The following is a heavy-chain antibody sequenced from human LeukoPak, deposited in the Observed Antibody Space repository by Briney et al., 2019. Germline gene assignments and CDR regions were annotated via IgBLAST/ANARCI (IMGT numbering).Heavy chain of an antibody. V-gene: IGHV4-4*02. CDR1: GGSITSGNW. CDR3: ARAGQEWFGELGFDQ. J-gene: IGHJ4*02. Sequence: SETLSLTCAVSGGSITSGNWWSWVRQSPGKGLEWIGEIYHTGNTNYNPSLNSRVSISLDRSKNQFSLKLSSVTAADTAVYYCARAGQEWFGELGFDQWGQGTLVIVSS. CDR2: IYHTGNT. D-gene: IGHD3-10*01.